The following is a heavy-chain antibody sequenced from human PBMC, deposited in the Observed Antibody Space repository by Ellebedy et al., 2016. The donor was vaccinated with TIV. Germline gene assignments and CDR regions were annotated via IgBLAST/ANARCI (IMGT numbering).Heavy chain of an antibody. Sequence: SVKVSCXASGGTFSSYAISWVRQAPGQGLEWMGGIIPIFGTANYAQKFQGRVTITADESTSTAYMELSSLRSEDTAVYYCARGDPYCGGDCYEPYYFDYWGQGTLVTVSS. CDR3: ARGDPYCGGDCYEPYYFDY. CDR1: GGTFSSYA. CDR2: IIPIFGTA. V-gene: IGHV1-69*13. D-gene: IGHD2-21*01. J-gene: IGHJ4*02.